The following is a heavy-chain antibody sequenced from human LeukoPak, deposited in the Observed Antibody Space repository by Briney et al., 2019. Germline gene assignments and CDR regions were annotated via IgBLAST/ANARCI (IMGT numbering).Heavy chain of an antibody. J-gene: IGHJ4*02. V-gene: IGHV3-66*01. CDR1: GFTVSSNY. Sequence: GGSLRLSCAASGFTVSSNYMSWVRQAPGKGLEWVSVIYSGGSTYYADSVKGRFTISRDNSKNSLFLQMNSLRAEDTAVYYCARAMALYYYDSSGYPKPFDYWGQGTLVTVSS. D-gene: IGHD3-22*01. CDR3: ARAMALYYYDSSGYPKPFDY. CDR2: IYSGGST.